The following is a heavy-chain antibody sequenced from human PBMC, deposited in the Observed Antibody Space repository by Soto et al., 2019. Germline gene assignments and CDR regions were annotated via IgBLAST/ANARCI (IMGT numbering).Heavy chain of an antibody. CDR1: GDSISKYY. Sequence: SETLSLTCTVSGDSISKYYWSWIRQPPWKGLEWIGYIYYSGSTNYNPSLKSRVTISVDTSKNQFSLKLSSVTAADTAVYYCARTIKDYDVLTGYYVGAFDIWGQGTMVT. CDR3: ARTIKDYDVLTGYYVGAFDI. D-gene: IGHD3-9*01. J-gene: IGHJ3*02. CDR2: IYYSGST. V-gene: IGHV4-59*01.